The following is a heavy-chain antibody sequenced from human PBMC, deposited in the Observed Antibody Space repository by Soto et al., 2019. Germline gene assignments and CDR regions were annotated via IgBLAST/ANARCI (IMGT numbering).Heavy chain of an antibody. Sequence: GGSLRLSCVASGFTFSKFWMSWVRQAPGKGLEWVATIKQDGSEKYYVDSVKGRFTISRDNAKNSLFLQMNYLRAEDTAVYYCASRYLEYCTSATCSRPYDYWDQGTLVTVS. V-gene: IGHV3-7*05. CDR2: IKQDGSEK. CDR3: ASRYLEYCTSATCSRPYDY. D-gene: IGHD2-2*01. CDR1: GFTFSKFW. J-gene: IGHJ4*02.